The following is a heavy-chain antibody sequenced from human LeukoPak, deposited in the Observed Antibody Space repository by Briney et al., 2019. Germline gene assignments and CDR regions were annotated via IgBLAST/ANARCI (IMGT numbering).Heavy chain of an antibody. CDR2: ISGDSNTI. CDR3: ARDRYSSVYY. J-gene: IGHJ4*02. CDR1: GFTFSTYS. V-gene: IGHV3-48*01. Sequence: GGSLRLSCAASGFTFSTYSMIWVRQAPGKGLEWLSYISGDSNTIYYADSVKGRFTVSRDNAKNSLYLQLNSLRAEDTAVYYCARDRYSSVYYWGQGTLVTVSS. D-gene: IGHD6-25*01.